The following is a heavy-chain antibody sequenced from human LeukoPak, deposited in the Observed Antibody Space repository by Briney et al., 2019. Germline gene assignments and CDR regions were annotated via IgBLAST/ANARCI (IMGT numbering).Heavy chain of an antibody. Sequence: SETLSLTCTESGGSISSDNWSWIRQPPGKGLERSGYIFYSGGTNYNPSLKSRVTISVDTSKNQFSLKLSSVTAADTAVYYCARDRRGYSYGFDDYYYYGMDVWGQGTTVTVSS. CDR2: IFYSGGT. D-gene: IGHD5-18*01. CDR1: GGSISSDN. J-gene: IGHJ6*02. V-gene: IGHV4-59*01. CDR3: ARDRRGYSYGFDDYYYYGMDV.